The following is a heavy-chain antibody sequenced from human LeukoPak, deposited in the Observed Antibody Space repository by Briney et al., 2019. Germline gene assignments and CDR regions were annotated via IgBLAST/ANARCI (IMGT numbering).Heavy chain of an antibody. CDR3: AHRQSGAFDI. Sequence: SGPTLVNPAQTLTLTCTFSGFSLRTPAEGVGWIPQPPGKALEYLSLVYWNDDKRYSPSLKSKITITQDTSKSHAVLTMTNMDPVDTATYYCAHRQSGAFDIWGQGTMVTVSS. V-gene: IGHV2-5*01. CDR1: GFSLRTPAEG. J-gene: IGHJ3*02. CDR2: VYWNDDK.